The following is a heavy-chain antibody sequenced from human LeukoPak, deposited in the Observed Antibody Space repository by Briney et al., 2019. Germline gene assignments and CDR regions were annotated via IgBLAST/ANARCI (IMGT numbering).Heavy chain of an antibody. CDR3: ARDYCSSTSCYDRGELDY. CDR1: GYTFTSYY. CDR2: INPSGGST. Sequence: ASVKVSCKASGYTFTSYYMHWVRQAPGQGLEWMGIINPSGGSTSYAQKFQGRVTMTRDTSTSTVYMELSSLRSGDTAVYYCARDYCSSTSCYDRGELDYWGQGTLVTVSS. D-gene: IGHD2-2*01. J-gene: IGHJ4*02. V-gene: IGHV1-46*01.